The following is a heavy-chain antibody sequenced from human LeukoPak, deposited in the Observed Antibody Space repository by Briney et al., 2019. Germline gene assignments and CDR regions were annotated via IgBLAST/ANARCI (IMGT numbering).Heavy chain of an antibody. CDR1: GGSISGYY. Sequence: SETLSLTCTVSGGSISGYYWSWIRQPPGKGLEWIGYIYYSGSTNYNPPLKSRVTISLDTSKNQFSLKLSSVTAADTAVYYCARQNRGYYSNWFDPWGQGTLVTVSS. D-gene: IGHD3-22*01. V-gene: IGHV4-59*08. CDR2: IYYSGST. CDR3: ARQNRGYYSNWFDP. J-gene: IGHJ5*02.